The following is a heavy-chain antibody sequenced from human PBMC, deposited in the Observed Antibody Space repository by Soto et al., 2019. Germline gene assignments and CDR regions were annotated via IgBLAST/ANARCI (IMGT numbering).Heavy chain of an antibody. CDR1: GFTFSSYG. Sequence: GGSLRLSCAASGFTFSSYGMHWVRQAPGKGLEWVAVIWYDGSNKYYADPVKGRFTISRDNSKNTVYLQMDSLRVEDTAVYYCVRWGPSKSVDIWGQGTMVTVSS. CDR3: VRWGPSKSVDI. D-gene: IGHD3-16*01. V-gene: IGHV3-33*01. J-gene: IGHJ3*02. CDR2: IWYDGSNK.